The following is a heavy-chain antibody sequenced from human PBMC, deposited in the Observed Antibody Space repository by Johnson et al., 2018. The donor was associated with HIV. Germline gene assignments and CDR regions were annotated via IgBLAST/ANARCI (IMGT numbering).Heavy chain of an antibody. J-gene: IGHJ3*02. CDR1: GFTFSSYD. Sequence: VQLVESGGGLVQPGGSLRLSCVASGFTFSSYDMHWVRQATGKGLEWVSGIGTAGDTYYPGSVEGRFTISRENAKNSLYLQMHSLRVGDTAVYYCVRGGSTSYDAFDIWGQGTMVTVSS. CDR3: VRGGSTSYDAFDI. D-gene: IGHD3-16*01. V-gene: IGHV3-13*01. CDR2: IGTAGDT.